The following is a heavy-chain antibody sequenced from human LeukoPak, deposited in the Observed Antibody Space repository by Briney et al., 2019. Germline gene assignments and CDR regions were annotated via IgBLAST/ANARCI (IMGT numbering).Heavy chain of an antibody. CDR3: ARGMTHSSSWYGWFDP. Sequence: SETLSLTCTVSGGSISSYYRSWVRQPPGKGLEWIGYIYYSGSTNYNPSLKSRVTISVDTSKNQFSLKLSSVTAADTAVYYCARGMTHSSSWYGWFDPWGQGTLVTVSS. V-gene: IGHV4-59*01. J-gene: IGHJ5*02. D-gene: IGHD6-13*01. CDR1: GGSISSYY. CDR2: IYYSGST.